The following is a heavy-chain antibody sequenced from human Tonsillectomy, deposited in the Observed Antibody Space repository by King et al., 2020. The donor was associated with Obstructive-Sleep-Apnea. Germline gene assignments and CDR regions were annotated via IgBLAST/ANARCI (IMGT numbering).Heavy chain of an antibody. Sequence: QLVQSGAEVKKPGSSVKVYCKASGVTFSSYGISWVRQAPGQGLEWLGGIIPFCGVSNYLQKFQGRVTITADKSTSTDYMELSSLRSEETSVYYFARGSLAGRPQNNYGMDVWGQGTTVTVSS. D-gene: IGHD6-6*01. J-gene: IGHJ6*02. V-gene: IGHV1-69*17. CDR1: GVTFSSYG. CDR2: IIPFCGVS. CDR3: ARGSLAGRPQNNYGMDV.